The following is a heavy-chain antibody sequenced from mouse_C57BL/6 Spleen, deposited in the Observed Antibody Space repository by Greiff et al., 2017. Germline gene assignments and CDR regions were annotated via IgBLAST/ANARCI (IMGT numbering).Heavy chain of an antibody. CDR2: INPYNGGT. D-gene: IGHD1-1*01. Sequence: VQLQQSGPVLVKPGASVKMSCKASGYTFTDYYMNWVKQSHGKSLEWIGVINPYNGGTSYTQKFKGKATLTVDKSSSTAYLELNSLTSEDSAVYYCARLITTVDYCDYWGQGTTPPVSS. V-gene: IGHV1-19*01. CDR3: ARLITTVDYCDY. CDR1: GYTFTDYY. J-gene: IGHJ2*01.